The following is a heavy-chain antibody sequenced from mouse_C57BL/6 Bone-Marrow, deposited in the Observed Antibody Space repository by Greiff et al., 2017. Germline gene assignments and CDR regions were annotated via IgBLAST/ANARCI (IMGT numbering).Heavy chain of an antibody. V-gene: IGHV1-42*01. D-gene: IGHD1-1*01. Sequence: EVQLVESGPELVKPGASVKISCKASGYSFTGYYMNWVKQSPEKSLEWIGEINPSTGGTTYNQKFKAKATLTVDKSSSTAYMQLKSLTSEDSAVYYCARYGSSYYYAMDYWGQGTSVTVSS. CDR3: ARYGSSYYYAMDY. CDR2: INPSTGGT. J-gene: IGHJ4*01. CDR1: GYSFTGYY.